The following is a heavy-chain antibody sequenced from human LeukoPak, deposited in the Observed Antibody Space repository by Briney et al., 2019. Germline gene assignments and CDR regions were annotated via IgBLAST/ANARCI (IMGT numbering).Heavy chain of an antibody. D-gene: IGHD1-26*01. J-gene: IGHJ5*02. CDR3: AREVGA. CDR1: GIDVCSNY. V-gene: IGHV3-66*01. CDR2: TYVSGNT. Sequence: SGGSLSLSCTVSGIDVCSNYISWVRQAPGKGLEWVSVTYVSGNTYYADSVKGRFIVSRDNSKNTLYLEMNSLRVEDTGVYYCAREVGAWGQGTLVTVSS.